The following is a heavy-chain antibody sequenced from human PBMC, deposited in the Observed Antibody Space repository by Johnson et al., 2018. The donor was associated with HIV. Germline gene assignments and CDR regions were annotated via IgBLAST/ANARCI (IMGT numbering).Heavy chain of an antibody. J-gene: IGHJ3*02. CDR2: IKQDGSEK. D-gene: IGHD3-10*01. CDR1: GFTFDDYA. V-gene: IGHV3-7*01. CDR3: AKCGDADAFDI. Sequence: VQLVESGGGVVRPGGSLRLSCAASGFTFDDYAMHWVRQAPGKGLEWVANIKQDGSEKYYVDSVKGRFTISRDNAKNTLYLQMNSLKTEDTAVYYCAKCGDADAFDIWGQGTMVTVSS.